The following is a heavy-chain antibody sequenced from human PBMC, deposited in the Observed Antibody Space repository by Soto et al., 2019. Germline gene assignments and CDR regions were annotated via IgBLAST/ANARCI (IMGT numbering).Heavy chain of an antibody. CDR1: GFSLSNARMG. CDR3: ARGYGGPHYYGMDV. D-gene: IGHD3-10*01. V-gene: IGHV2-26*01. J-gene: IGHJ6*02. Sequence: QVTLKESGPVLVKPTETLTLTCTVSGFSLSNARMGVSWIRQPPGKALEWLAHIFSNDEKSYSTSLKSRLTVFQTTSXRQVVLTMTNMDPVDTATYYCARGYGGPHYYGMDVWGQGTTVTVSS. CDR2: IFSNDEK.